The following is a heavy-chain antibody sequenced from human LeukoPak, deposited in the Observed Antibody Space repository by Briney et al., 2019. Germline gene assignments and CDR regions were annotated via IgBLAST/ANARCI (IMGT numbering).Heavy chain of an antibody. Sequence: SETLSLTCTVSGGSLNSYYWSWIRQPPGKGLEWIGFITHSGGTDFDSSLGGRVTISVDTSKNQFSLRLTSMTAADTAVYFRARGRISNWGFEGTLFGAWGQGVLVTVSS. CDR3: ARGRISNWGFEGTLFGA. D-gene: IGHD7-27*01. J-gene: IGHJ5*02. CDR1: GGSLNSYY. V-gene: IGHV4-59*01. CDR2: ITHSGGT.